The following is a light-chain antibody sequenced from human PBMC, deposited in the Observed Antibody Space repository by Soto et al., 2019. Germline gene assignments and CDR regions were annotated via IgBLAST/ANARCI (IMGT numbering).Light chain of an antibody. CDR1: QSVSSSY. Sequence: EIVLTQSPGNLSLSPWERANISCRASQSVSSSYLAWYQQKPGQAPRLLIYGASSRATGIPDRFSGSGSGTDFTLTISRLEPEDFAVYYCQQYGSSPLTFGGGNKVDI. CDR2: GAS. J-gene: IGKJ4*01. CDR3: QQYGSSPLT. V-gene: IGKV3-20*01.